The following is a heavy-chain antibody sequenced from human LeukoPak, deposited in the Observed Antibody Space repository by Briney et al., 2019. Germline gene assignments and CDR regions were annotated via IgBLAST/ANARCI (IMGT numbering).Heavy chain of an antibody. J-gene: IGHJ4*02. CDR1: GFTVSSNY. Sequence: GGSLRLSCAASGFTVSSNYMSWVRQAPGKGLEWVSVIYSGGSTYYADSVNGRFTISRDNSKNTLYLQMNSLRAEDTAVYYCARVYDSSGYLAFDYWGQGTLVTVSS. CDR2: IYSGGST. CDR3: ARVYDSSGYLAFDY. D-gene: IGHD3-22*01. V-gene: IGHV3-53*01.